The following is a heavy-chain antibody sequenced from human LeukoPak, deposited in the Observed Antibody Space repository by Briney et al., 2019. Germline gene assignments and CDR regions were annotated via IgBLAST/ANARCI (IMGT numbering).Heavy chain of an antibody. CDR2: ISGSGGST. V-gene: IGHV3-23*01. CDR3: AKDPYSSGWYRLGS. D-gene: IGHD6-19*01. Sequence: GGSLRLSCAASGFTFSSYAMSWVRQAPGKGLEWVSGISGSGGSTYYADSVKGRFTISRDNSMNTLYLQMNSLGADDTAVYYCAKDPYSSGWYRLGSWGQGTLVTVSS. J-gene: IGHJ5*02. CDR1: GFTFSSYA.